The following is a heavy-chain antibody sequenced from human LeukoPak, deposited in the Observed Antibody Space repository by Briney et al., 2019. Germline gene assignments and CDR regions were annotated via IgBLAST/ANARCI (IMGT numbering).Heavy chain of an antibody. J-gene: IGHJ3*02. CDR1: GFTFSSSW. CDR2: IHREESSI. Sequence: PGGSLRPSCAGSGFTFSSSWIHWVRQDPGKGLVWVSRIHREESSISYADSVKGRFTISRDNAKNTLYLQMSSLRAEDTAVYYCTRGNLAAGGAFDIWGQGTVVTVSS. CDR3: TRGNLAAGGAFDI. D-gene: IGHD6-13*01. V-gene: IGHV3-74*01.